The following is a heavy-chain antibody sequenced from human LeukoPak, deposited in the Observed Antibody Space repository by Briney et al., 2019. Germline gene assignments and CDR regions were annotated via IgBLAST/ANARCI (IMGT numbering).Heavy chain of an antibody. V-gene: IGHV3-66*01. CDR1: GFTVSSNY. J-gene: IGHJ4*02. CDR3: ARGRVNYDSSGYLDY. Sequence: GGSLRLSCAASGFTVSSNYMSWVRQAPGKGLEWVSVIYSGGSTYYADSVKGRFTISRDNSKSTLYLQMNSLRAEDTAVYYCARGRVNYDSSGYLDYWGQGTLVTVSS. CDR2: IYSGGST. D-gene: IGHD3-22*01.